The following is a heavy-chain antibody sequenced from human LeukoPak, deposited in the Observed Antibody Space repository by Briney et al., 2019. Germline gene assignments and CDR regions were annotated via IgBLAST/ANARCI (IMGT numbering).Heavy chain of an antibody. CDR1: GGSISSYY. J-gene: IGHJ3*02. V-gene: IGHV4-4*07. CDR2: IYTSGST. CDR3: AREDVLVFGVVDAFDI. D-gene: IGHD3-3*01. Sequence: SETLSLTCTVSGGSISSYYGSWIRQPAGKGLEWIGRIYTSGSTNYNPSLKSRVTMSVDTSKNQFSLKLSSVTAADTAVYYCAREDVLVFGVVDAFDIWGQGTMVTVSS.